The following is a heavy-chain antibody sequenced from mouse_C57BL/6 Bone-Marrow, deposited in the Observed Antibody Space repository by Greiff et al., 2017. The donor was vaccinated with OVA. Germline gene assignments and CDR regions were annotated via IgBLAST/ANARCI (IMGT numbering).Heavy chain of an antibody. CDR2: IYPGNSDT. V-gene: IGHV1-5*01. CDR3: TRSRLRRGAWFAY. J-gene: IGHJ3*01. D-gene: IGHD2-4*01. CDR1: GYTFTSYW. Sequence: DVKLQESGTVLARPGASVKMSCKTSGYTFTSYWMHWVKQRPGQGLEWIGAIYPGNSDTSYNQKFKGKAKLTAVTSASTSYTELSSLTNEDSAVYYCTRSRLRRGAWFAYWGQGTLVTVSA.